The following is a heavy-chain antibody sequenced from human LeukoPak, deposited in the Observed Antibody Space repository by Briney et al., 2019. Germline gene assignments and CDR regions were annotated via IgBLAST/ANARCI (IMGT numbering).Heavy chain of an antibody. J-gene: IGHJ4*02. Sequence: SETLSLTCAVYGGSFSGYYWSWIRQPPGKGLEWIGEINHSGSTNYNPSLKSRVTISVDTSKNQFSLKLSSVTAADTAVYYCARFPVLLWFGEFDYWGQGTLVTVSP. CDR2: INHSGST. CDR3: ARFPVLLWFGEFDY. D-gene: IGHD3-10*01. CDR1: GGSFSGYY. V-gene: IGHV4-34*01.